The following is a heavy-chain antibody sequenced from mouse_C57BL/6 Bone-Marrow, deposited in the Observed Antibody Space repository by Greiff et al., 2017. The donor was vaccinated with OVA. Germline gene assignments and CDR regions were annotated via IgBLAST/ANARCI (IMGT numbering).Heavy chain of an antibody. CDR1: GFTFSDYY. V-gene: IGHV5-16*01. CDR2: INYDGSST. CDR3: ARDYGSIDY. J-gene: IGHJ2*01. Sequence: DVKLVESEGGLVQPGSSMKLSCTASGFTFSDYYMAWVRQVPEKGLEWVANINYDGSSTYYLDSLKSRFIISRDNAKNILYLQMSSLKSEDTATYYCARDYGSIDYWGQGTTLTVSS. D-gene: IGHD1-1*01.